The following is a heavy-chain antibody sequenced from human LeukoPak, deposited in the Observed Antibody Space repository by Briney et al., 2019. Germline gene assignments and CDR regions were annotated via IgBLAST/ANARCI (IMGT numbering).Heavy chain of an antibody. D-gene: IGHD3-9*01. J-gene: IGHJ4*02. Sequence: SETLSLTCTVSGRSLSGHFWSWFRRPPGKGLENIGYIHSSGSTNYNPSYKSRVTASLEMPKNQFSLSLSSVTAADTAVYYCARDPGDTDWYNFDFWGQGILVTVSS. CDR2: IHSSGST. CDR1: GRSLSGHF. V-gene: IGHV4-59*11. CDR3: ARDPGDTDWYNFDF.